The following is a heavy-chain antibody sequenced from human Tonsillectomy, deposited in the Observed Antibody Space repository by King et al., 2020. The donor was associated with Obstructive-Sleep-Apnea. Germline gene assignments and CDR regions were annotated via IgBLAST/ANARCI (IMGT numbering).Heavy chain of an antibody. J-gene: IGHJ3*02. Sequence: VQLVESGGGLVQPGGSLRLSCAASGLVFSSYALSWVRRPPGKGLEWVSAISGSGVNTYYADSVKGRFTISRDNSKNTLYLQMNSLRAEDTAVYYCAKDPRHIVVVNPFDIWGQGTMVTVSS. V-gene: IGHV3-23*04. D-gene: IGHD2-21*01. CDR1: GLVFSSYA. CDR3: AKDPRHIVVVNPFDI. CDR2: ISGSGVNT.